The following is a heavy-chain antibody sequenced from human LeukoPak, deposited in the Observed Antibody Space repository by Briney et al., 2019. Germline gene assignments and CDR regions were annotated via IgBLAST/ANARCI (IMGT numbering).Heavy chain of an antibody. J-gene: IGHJ6*02. CDR1: GGTFSSYA. Sequence: SVKVSCKASGGTFSSYAISWVRQAPGQGLEWMGRIIPIFGIANYAQKFQGRDTITADKSTSTAYMELSSLRSEDTAVYYCAGNKQYYDFIRYGMDVWGQGTTVTVSS. D-gene: IGHD3-3*01. V-gene: IGHV1-69*04. CDR2: IIPIFGIA. CDR3: AGNKQYYDFIRYGMDV.